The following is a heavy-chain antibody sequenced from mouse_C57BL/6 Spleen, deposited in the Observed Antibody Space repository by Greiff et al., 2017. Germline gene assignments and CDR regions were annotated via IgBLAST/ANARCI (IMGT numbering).Heavy chain of an antibody. V-gene: IGHV10-1*01. CDR3: VRRLGYAMDY. J-gene: IGHJ4*01. CDR2: IRSKSNNYAT. Sequence: EVQGVESGGGLVQPKGSLKLSCAASGFSFNTYAMNWVRQAPGKGLEWVARIRSKSNNYATYYADSVKDRFTISRDDSESMLYLQMNNLKTEDTAMYYCVRRLGYAMDYWGQGTSVTVSS. CDR1: GFSFNTYA. D-gene: IGHD4-1*01.